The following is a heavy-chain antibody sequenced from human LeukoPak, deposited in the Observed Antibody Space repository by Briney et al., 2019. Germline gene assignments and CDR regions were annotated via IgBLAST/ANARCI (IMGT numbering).Heavy chain of an antibody. CDR1: GFTFSSYG. Sequence: GSLRLSCSASGFTFSSYGMHWVRQAPGKGLEWVAVISYDGSNKYYADSVKGRFTISRDNSKNTLYLQMNSLRAEDTAVYYCAMEYIYWGQGTLVTVSS. CDR2: ISYDGSNK. J-gene: IGHJ4*02. D-gene: IGHD6-6*01. V-gene: IGHV3-30*03. CDR3: AMEYIY.